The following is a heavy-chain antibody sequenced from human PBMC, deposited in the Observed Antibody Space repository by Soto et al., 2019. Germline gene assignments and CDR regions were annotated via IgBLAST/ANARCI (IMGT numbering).Heavy chain of an antibody. CDR1: GFTFISYG. D-gene: IGHD3-16*01. V-gene: IGHV3-33*01. CDR3: ARGFGNYYYGMDV. CDR2: IWYDGSNK. Sequence: QVQLVESGGGVVQPGRSLRLSCVASGFTFISYGMHWVRQAPGKGLEWVAVIWYDGSNKYYVDSVKGRFTISRDNSKSTLYLQMNSLRVEDTAVYYCARGFGNYYYGMDVWGQGTTVTVSS. J-gene: IGHJ6*02.